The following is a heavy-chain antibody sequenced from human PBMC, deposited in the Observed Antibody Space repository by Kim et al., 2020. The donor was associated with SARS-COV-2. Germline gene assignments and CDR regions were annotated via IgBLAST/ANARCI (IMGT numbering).Heavy chain of an antibody. CDR3: AKDRIQLWDY. CDR2: IIGRGGST. D-gene: IGHD5-18*01. CDR1: GFTFSSYA. J-gene: IGHJ4*02. V-gene: IGHV3-23*01. Sequence: GGSLRLSCAASGFTFSSYAMSWVRQAPGKGLEWVSAIIGRGGSTYYADSVKGRFTISRDNSKNTLYLQMNSLRAEDTAVYYCAKDRIQLWDYWGQGTLVTVSS.